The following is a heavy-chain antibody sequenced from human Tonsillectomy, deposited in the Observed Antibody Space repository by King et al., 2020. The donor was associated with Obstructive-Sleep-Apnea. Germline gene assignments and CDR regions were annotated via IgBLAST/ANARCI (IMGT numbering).Heavy chain of an antibody. CDR3: ARDRDLYYFDY. CDR1: CGSISSSSYY. J-gene: IGHJ4*02. Sequence: QLQESGPGLVKPSETLALTCTVSCGSISSSSYYWGWIRQPPGKGLEWIGNIYFGKTYYNPSPQRRVTIPVETSKNQFSPKLSSVTAADTAVYYCARDRDLYYFDYWGQGTLVTVSS. D-gene: IGHD2/OR15-2a*01. CDR2: IYFGKT. V-gene: IGHV4-39*07.